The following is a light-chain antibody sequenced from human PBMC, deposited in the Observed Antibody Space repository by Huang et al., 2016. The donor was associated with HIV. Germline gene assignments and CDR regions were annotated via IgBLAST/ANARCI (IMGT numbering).Light chain of an antibody. J-gene: IGKJ1*01. Sequence: EIVMTQSPATLSVSPGERAALSCRASQSVSSNLAWYPQKPGQAPRLLMYGASTRATGIPARFSGSGSGTEFTLTITSLQSEDFAIYYCQQYHNWPPWTFGQGTKVEIK. V-gene: IGKV3-15*01. CDR2: GAS. CDR3: QQYHNWPPWT. CDR1: QSVSSN.